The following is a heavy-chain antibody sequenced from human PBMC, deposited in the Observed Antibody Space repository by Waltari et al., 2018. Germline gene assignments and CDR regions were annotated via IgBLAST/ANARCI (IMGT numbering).Heavy chain of an antibody. CDR1: GFTFNGYW. CDR3: ARAFVNIAARGMDA. CDR2: SSSKGNDG. D-gene: IGHD6-13*01. J-gene: IGHJ6*02. Sequence: EVLLVESGGGLVQPGGSLRLSCAASGFTFNGYWMYWVRQAPGKGVVWVSTSSSKGNDGTYADSVGGRFTIARDNAKNTLYLQMNSLTAEDTAVYYCARAFVNIAARGMDAWGQGTAVTVSS. V-gene: IGHV3-74*01.